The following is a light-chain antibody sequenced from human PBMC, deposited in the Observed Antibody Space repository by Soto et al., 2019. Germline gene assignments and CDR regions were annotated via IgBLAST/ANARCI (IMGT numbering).Light chain of an antibody. V-gene: IGKV1-5*03. Sequence: DIQMTQSPSTLSASVGDRFTITCRASQNINTWLAWYQQKPGKAPXXLIYKASTLESGVPSRLNGSGSGTEFTLTISSLQPADFATYYCQQYNSYWTFGPGTKVDIK. J-gene: IGKJ1*01. CDR3: QQYNSYWT. CDR2: KAS. CDR1: QNINTW.